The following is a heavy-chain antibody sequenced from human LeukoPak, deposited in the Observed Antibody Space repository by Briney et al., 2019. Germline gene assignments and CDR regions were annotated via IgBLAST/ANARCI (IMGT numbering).Heavy chain of an antibody. J-gene: IGHJ3*01. CDR1: GFTVSSNY. CDR2: IYSGGST. D-gene: IGHD5-18*01. Sequence: PGGSLRLSCAASGFTVSSNYMSWVRQAPGKGLEWVSVIYSGGSTYYADSVKGRFTISRDNSKNTLYLQMNSLRAEDTAVYYCANLSPLRSYVDTAMPGWGQGTMVTVSS. V-gene: IGHV3-66*01. CDR3: ANLSPLRSYVDTAMPG.